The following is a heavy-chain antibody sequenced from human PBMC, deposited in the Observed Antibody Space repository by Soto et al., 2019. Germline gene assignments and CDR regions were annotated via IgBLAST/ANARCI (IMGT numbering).Heavy chain of an antibody. D-gene: IGHD5-18*01. Sequence: EVQLVESGGGLVQPGGSLRLSCAASGFSFSSYWIHWVRQAPGKGLVWVSRIKTDGSSTDYADSVKGRFTISTDNAKNTLYLQMNSLSAEDTAVYYCAKREGNTYGLFHWGQGTLVTVSS. V-gene: IGHV3-74*01. CDR2: IKTDGSST. J-gene: IGHJ4*02. CDR3: AKREGNTYGLFH. CDR1: GFSFSSYW.